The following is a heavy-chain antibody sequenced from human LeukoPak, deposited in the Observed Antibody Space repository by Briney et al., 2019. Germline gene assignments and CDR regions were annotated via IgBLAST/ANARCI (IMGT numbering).Heavy chain of an antibody. J-gene: IGHJ4*02. D-gene: IGHD2-15*01. CDR3: AKEDAVVVAATPVY. CDR2: ISYDGSNK. Sequence: GRSLRLSCAASGFTFSSYAMHWVRQAPGKGLEWVAVISYDGSNKYYADSVKGRFTISRDNSKNTLYLQMNSLRAEDTAVYYCAKEDAVVVAATPVYWGQGTLVTVSS. V-gene: IGHV3-30-3*01. CDR1: GFTFSSYA.